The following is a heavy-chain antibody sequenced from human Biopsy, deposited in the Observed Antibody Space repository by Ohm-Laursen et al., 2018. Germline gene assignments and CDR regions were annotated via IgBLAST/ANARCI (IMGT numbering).Heavy chain of an antibody. D-gene: IGHD1-26*01. Sequence: SVSPSRPISGDTFINYGIESVRQASGQGLEWMGWMNPQSGDTGYAHKFQGRVTMARNASISTANMEMSSLRSEDTAVYYCARREQLLNPWELLVRGPNGYYSHAMDVWGPGTTVTVSS. CDR2: MNPQSGDT. CDR1: GDTFINYG. V-gene: IGHV1-8*01. J-gene: IGHJ6*02. CDR3: ARREQLLNPWELLVRGPNGYYSHAMDV.